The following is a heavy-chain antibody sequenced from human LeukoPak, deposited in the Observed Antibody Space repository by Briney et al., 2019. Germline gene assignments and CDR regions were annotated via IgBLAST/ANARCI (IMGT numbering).Heavy chain of an antibody. Sequence: PSETLSLTCTVSGGSISSYYWSWIRQPPGKGLEWIGYIYYSGSTNYNPSLKSRVTISVDTSKNQFSLKLSSVTAADTAVYYCASGSLGLYYYYYMDVWGKGTTVTVSS. J-gene: IGHJ6*03. CDR3: ASGSLGLYYYYYMDV. CDR2: IYYSGST. V-gene: IGHV4-59*01. CDR1: GGSISSYY. D-gene: IGHD1-26*01.